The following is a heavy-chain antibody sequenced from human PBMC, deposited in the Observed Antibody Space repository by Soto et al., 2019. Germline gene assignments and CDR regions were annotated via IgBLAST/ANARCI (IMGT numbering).Heavy chain of an antibody. CDR1: GFTLSSYN. CDR2: ISGSSDNI. J-gene: IGHJ6*02. D-gene: IGHD6-13*01. Sequence: EVQLVESGGGLVQPGGSLRLSCAASGFTLSSYNMTWVRQAPGKGMEWVSYISGSSDNIYYADSVKGRFTISRDNAKNSLYLQMDSLRDEDTAVYYCARDHGGSTWFVGIYYYFGVDVWGQGTTVTVSS. CDR3: ARDHGGSTWFVGIYYYFGVDV. V-gene: IGHV3-48*02.